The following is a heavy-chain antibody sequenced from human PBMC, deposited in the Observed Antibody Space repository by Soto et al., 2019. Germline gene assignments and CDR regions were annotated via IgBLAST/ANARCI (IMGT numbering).Heavy chain of an antibody. V-gene: IGHV4-59*01. D-gene: IGHD7-27*01. Sequence: QVQLQESGPGLVKPSETLSLTCTVSGGSISSYYWSWIRQPPGKGLEWIGYIYYSGSTNYNPSLKIRVPISVDTAKNQFSLKLSSVTAADTAVYYCARRWGTSFDFWGQGTPVTVSS. CDR2: IYYSGST. J-gene: IGHJ4*02. CDR1: GGSISSYY. CDR3: ARRWGTSFDF.